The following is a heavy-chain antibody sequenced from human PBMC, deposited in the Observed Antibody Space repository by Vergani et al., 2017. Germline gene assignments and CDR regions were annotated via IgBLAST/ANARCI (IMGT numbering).Heavy chain of an antibody. CDR3: ARDMSVGSPRIAARSGFDY. V-gene: IGHV3-11*06. CDR2: ISSSSSYT. Sequence: QVQLVESGGGLVKPGGSLRLSCAASGFTFSDYYMSWIRQAPGKGLEWVSYISSSSSYTNYADSVKGRFTISRDNAKNSLYLQMNSLRAEDTAVYYCARDMSVGSPRIAARSGFDYWGQGTLVTVSS. D-gene: IGHD6-6*01. J-gene: IGHJ4*02. CDR1: GFTFSDYY.